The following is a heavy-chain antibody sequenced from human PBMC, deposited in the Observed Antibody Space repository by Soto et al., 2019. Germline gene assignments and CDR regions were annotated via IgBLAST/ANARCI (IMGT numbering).Heavy chain of an antibody. J-gene: IGHJ2*01. CDR2: IIPIFGTA. CDR1: GGTFSSYT. Sequence: QLVQSGAEVKKPGSSVTVSFKASGGTFSSYTISWVRQAPGQGLEWMGGIIPIFGTANYAQKFQGRVTMTADESTSTAYMELSSLRSEDTAVYYCARGNPRWLQLWYFALWGRGALVTVAS. CDR3: ARGNPRWLQLWYFAL. D-gene: IGHD5-12*01. V-gene: IGHV1-69*12.